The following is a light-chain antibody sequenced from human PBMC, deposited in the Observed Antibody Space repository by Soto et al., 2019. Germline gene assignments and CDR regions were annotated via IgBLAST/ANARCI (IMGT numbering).Light chain of an antibody. CDR2: DAS. J-gene: IGKJ1*01. CDR1: QSVSSSY. Sequence: EIVMTQSPATLSVSPGERATLSCRASQSVSSSYLAWYQQKPGQAPRLLIYDASNRATGIPARFSGSGSGTDFTLTISSLEPEDFAFYFCQQRSHWPTFGQGTKVDIK. CDR3: QQRSHWPT. V-gene: IGKV3D-20*02.